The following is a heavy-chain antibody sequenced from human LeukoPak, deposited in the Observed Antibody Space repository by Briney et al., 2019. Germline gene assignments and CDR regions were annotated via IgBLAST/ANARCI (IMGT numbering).Heavy chain of an antibody. Sequence: GGSLTLSCAASGFTFSNNAMSWVRQAPGKAPEWVCSFGGSYDRSFYADSVRGRFTISRDDSKNTLHLQMNSLRAEDTAVYYCVADMTTITNFDYWGQGTLVTVSS. CDR3: VADMTTITNFDY. CDR1: GFTFSNNA. D-gene: IGHD1-14*01. CDR2: FGGSYDRS. J-gene: IGHJ4*02. V-gene: IGHV3-23*01.